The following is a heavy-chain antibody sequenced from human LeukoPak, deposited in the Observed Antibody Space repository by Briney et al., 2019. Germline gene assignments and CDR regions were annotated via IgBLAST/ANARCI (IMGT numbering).Heavy chain of an antibody. CDR3: ARYSGSYYRY. Sequence: PSETLSLTCTVSGGSISSSSYYWGWIRQPPGKGLECIGSIYYSGSTYYNPSLKSRVTISIDTSKNQFSLKLSSVTAADTAVYYCARYSGSYYRYWGQGTLVTVSS. D-gene: IGHD1-26*01. CDR2: IYYSGST. V-gene: IGHV4-39*07. CDR1: GGSISSSSYY. J-gene: IGHJ4*02.